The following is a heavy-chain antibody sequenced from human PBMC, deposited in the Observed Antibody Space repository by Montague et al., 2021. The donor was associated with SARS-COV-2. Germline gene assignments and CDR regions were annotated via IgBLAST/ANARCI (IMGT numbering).Heavy chain of an antibody. CDR3: ARAAGHDFWSDYYLNWFDP. V-gene: IGHV1-18*01. D-gene: IGHD3-3*01. CDR2: ISTYNGNT. CDR1: GYRFSSYG. Sequence: SVKVSCKASGYRFSSYGISWVRQAPGQGLEWMGWISTYNGNTIYAQNFQGRLTMTRDTSTSTATMELKYLIPDDTAVYYRARAAGHDFWSDYYLNWFDPWGQGTLVTVSS. J-gene: IGHJ5*02.